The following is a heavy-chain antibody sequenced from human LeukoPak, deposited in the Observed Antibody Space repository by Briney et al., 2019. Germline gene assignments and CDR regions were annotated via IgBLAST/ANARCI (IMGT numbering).Heavy chain of an antibody. Sequence: SGGSLRLSCAASGFTFSSYGMHWVRQAPGKGLEWVAFIRYDGSNKYYADSVKGRFTISRDNSKNTLYLQMNSLRAEDTAVYYCAKDGNSYAAYYYYMDVWGKGTTVTVSS. V-gene: IGHV3-30*02. CDR1: GFTFSSYG. J-gene: IGHJ6*03. CDR3: AKDGNSYAAYYYYMDV. CDR2: IRYDGSNK. D-gene: IGHD5-18*01.